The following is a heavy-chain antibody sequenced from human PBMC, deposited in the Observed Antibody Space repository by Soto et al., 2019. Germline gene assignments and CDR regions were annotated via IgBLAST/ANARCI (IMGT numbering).Heavy chain of an antibody. J-gene: IGHJ6*02. V-gene: IGHV1-69*01. CDR2: IIPIFGTA. CDR3: AVRGGSSWSSYYGMDV. CDR1: GGTFSSYA. D-gene: IGHD6-13*01. Sequence: QVQLVQSGAEVKKPGSSVKVSCKASGGTFSSYAISWVRQAPGQGLEWMGGIIPIFGTANYAQKFQGRVTITPDESTRTAYRELSSLRSEDTAVYYCAVRGGSSWSSYYGMDVWGQGTTVTVSS.